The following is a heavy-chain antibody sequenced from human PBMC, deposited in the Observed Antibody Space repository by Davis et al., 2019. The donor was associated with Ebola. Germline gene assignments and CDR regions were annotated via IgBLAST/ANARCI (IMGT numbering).Heavy chain of an antibody. J-gene: IGHJ4*02. D-gene: IGHD5-24*01. CDR2: IYYSGST. CDR1: GGSVSSGSYY. CDR3: ARAPRGMATSNDY. V-gene: IGHV4-61*01. Sequence: MPSETLSLTCTVSGGSVSSGSYYWSWIRQPPGKGLEWIGYIYYSGSTNYNPSLKSRVTISVDTSKNQFSLKLSSVTAADTAVYYCARAPRGMATSNDYWGQGTLVTVSS.